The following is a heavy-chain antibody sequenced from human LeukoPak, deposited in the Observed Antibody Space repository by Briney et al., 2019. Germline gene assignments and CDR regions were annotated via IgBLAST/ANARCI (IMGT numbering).Heavy chain of an antibody. CDR1: GDTFSSYA. CDR2: IIPIFGIA. Sequence: SVTVSCKASGDTFSSYAISWVRQAPGQGLEWMGRIIPIFGIANYAQKFQSRVTITADKSTSTAYMELSSLRSEDTAVYYCARDMGDTAMVTCWFDPWGQGTLVSVSS. D-gene: IGHD5-18*01. CDR3: ARDMGDTAMVTCWFDP. J-gene: IGHJ5*02. V-gene: IGHV1-69*17.